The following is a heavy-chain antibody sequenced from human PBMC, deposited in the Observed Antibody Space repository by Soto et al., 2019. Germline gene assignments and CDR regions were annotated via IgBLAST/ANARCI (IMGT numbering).Heavy chain of an antibody. J-gene: IGHJ5*02. Sequence: TLSLTCSVSGGSISSSPYHWGWIRQPPGKGLEWIGSLSYSGSTYYNPSLESRVTISVDTSKNHFSLRLTSVIAADTAVYYCARPVGSSSGYNWFDPWGQGTLVTAPQ. V-gene: IGHV4-39*02. CDR3: ARPVGSSSGYNWFDP. CDR1: GGSISSSPYH. D-gene: IGHD6-6*01. CDR2: LSYSGST.